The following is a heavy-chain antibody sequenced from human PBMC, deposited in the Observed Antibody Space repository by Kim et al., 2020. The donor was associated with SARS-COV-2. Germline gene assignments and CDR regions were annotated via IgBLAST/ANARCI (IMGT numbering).Heavy chain of an antibody. Sequence: SETLSLTCTLSGGSIGSKYWTRIRQAPGKGLEWIGHISYTGSTNYNPSLQSRVTMSVDTSKNEFSLKLSSVTAADTAVYYCARCEGSTWY. J-gene: IGHJ2*01. CDR3: ARCEGSTWY. D-gene: IGHD6-13*01. CDR2: ISYTGST. CDR1: GGSIGSKY. V-gene: IGHV4-59*01.